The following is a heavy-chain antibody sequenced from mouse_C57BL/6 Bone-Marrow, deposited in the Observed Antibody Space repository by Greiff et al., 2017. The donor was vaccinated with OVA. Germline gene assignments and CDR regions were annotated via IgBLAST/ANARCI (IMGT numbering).Heavy chain of an antibody. CDR2: ISDGGSYT. J-gene: IGHJ2*01. D-gene: IGHD2-4*01. CDR1: GFTFSSYA. V-gene: IGHV5-4*03. CDR3: ARVVLRGVDY. Sequence: EVKLVESGGGLVKPGGSLKLSCAASGFTFSSYAMSWVRQTPEKRLEWVATISDGGSYTYYPDNVKGRFTISRDNAKNNLYLQMSHLKSEDTAMYYCARVVLRGVDYWGQGTTLTVSS.